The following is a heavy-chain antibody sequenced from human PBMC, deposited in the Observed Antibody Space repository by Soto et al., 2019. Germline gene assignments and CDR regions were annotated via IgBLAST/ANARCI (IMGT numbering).Heavy chain of an antibody. V-gene: IGHV4-30-4*01. Sequence: PSETLSLTCTVSGGSISSGDYYWSWIRQPPGKGLEWIGYIYYSGSTYYNPSLKSRVTISVDTSKNQFSLKLSSVTAADTAVYYCARVRYGGNSAWFDPWGQGTLVTVSS. D-gene: IGHD4-17*01. CDR1: GGSISSGDYY. CDR3: ARVRYGGNSAWFDP. CDR2: IYYSGST. J-gene: IGHJ5*02.